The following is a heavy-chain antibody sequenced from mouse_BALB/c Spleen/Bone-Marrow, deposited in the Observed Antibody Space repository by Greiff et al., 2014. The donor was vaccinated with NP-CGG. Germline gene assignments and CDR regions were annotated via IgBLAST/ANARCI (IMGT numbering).Heavy chain of an antibody. CDR1: SYTFTDYA. CDR2: ISTYYGNT. CDR3: ARGLLLLDY. D-gene: IGHD1-1*01. Sequence: QVQLQQPGPELVRPGVSVKISCKGSSYTFTDYAMHWVKQSHAKGLEWIGVISTYYGNTNYNQKFKGKATMTVDKSSSTAYMELARLTSEDSAVYYCARGLLLLDYWGQGTSVTVSS. J-gene: IGHJ4*01. V-gene: IGHV1-67*01.